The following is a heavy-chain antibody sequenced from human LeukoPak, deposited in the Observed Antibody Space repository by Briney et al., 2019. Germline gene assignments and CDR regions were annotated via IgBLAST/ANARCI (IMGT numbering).Heavy chain of an antibody. J-gene: IGHJ6*03. CDR2: INHRGST. CDR1: GGSFRGYY. D-gene: IGHD3-3*01. CDR3: ARERRNYDFWSGQYYYYYYMDV. V-gene: IGHV4-34*01. Sequence: PSETLSLTCAVYGGSFRGYYWSWIRQPPGKGVEWIGEINHRGSTNYNPSLKSRVTISVDTSKNQFSLKLSSVTAADTAVYYCARERRNYDFWSGQYYYYYYMDVWGKGTTVTVSS.